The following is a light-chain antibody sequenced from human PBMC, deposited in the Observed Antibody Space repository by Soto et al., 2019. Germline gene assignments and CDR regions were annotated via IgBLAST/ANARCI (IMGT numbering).Light chain of an antibody. CDR1: SSDVGGYNY. V-gene: IGLV2-8*01. CDR3: SSYAGSNTHYV. CDR2: EVS. J-gene: IGLJ1*01. Sequence: QSALTQPPSASGSPGQSVTISYTGTSSDVGGYNYVSWYQQHPGKAPKLMIYEVSKRPSGVPDRFSGSKSGNTASLTVSGLQAEDEADYYCSSYAGSNTHYVFGTGTKVTVL.